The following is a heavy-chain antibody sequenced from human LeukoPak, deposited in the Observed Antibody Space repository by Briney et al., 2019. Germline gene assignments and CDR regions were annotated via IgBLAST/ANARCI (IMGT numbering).Heavy chain of an antibody. CDR2: IYPGDSDT. D-gene: IGHD3-3*01. J-gene: IGHJ6*02. Sequence: GESLKISCKGSGYSFTSYWIGWVRQMPGKGLEWMGIIYPGDSDTRYSPSFQGQVTISAGKSISTAYLQWSSLKASDTAMYYCARLIKIFGVVTRYYYYGMDVWGQGTTVTVSS. CDR3: ARLIKIFGVVTRYYYYGMDV. V-gene: IGHV5-51*01. CDR1: GYSFTSYW.